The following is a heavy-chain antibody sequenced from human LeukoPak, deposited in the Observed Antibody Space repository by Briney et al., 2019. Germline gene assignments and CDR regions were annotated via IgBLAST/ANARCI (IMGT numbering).Heavy chain of an antibody. CDR3: ANRLEQWLVGGYYGMDV. J-gene: IGHJ6*02. V-gene: IGHV3-23*01. Sequence: GGSLRLSCAASGFTFSSYAMSWVRQAPGKGLEWVSAISGSGGSTYYADSVKGRFTISRDNSKNTLYLQMNSLRAEDTAVYYCANRLEQWLVGGYYGMDVRGQGTTVTVSS. D-gene: IGHD6-19*01. CDR1: GFTFSSYA. CDR2: ISGSGGST.